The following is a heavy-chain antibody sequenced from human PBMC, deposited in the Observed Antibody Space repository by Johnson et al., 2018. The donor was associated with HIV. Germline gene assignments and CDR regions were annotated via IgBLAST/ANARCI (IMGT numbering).Heavy chain of an antibody. D-gene: IGHD2-15*01. Sequence: QLVESGGGLVQPGRSLRLSCAASGFTFDNYAMHWVRQAPGKGLEWVSGITWNSGSIGYADSVKGRFTISRDKDKNSLYLQMNSLIPEDTALYYCAKDRGVYPAGWGDYSLNAFDIWGQGTMVTVSS. V-gene: IGHV3-9*01. CDR1: GFTFDNYA. J-gene: IGHJ3*02. CDR2: ITWNSGSI. CDR3: AKDRGVYPAGWGDYSLNAFDI.